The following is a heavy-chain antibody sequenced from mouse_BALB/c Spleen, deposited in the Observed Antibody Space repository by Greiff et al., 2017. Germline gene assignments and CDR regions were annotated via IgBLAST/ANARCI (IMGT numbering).Heavy chain of an antibody. CDR3: ARLGYGSSGWFAY. V-gene: IGHV3-8*02. J-gene: IGHJ3*01. CDR1: GDSITSGY. CDR2: ISYSGST. D-gene: IGHD1-1*01. Sequence: EVQLMESGPSLVKPSQTLSLTCSVTGDSITSGYWNWIRKFPGNKLEYMGYISYSGSTYYNPSLKSRISITRDTSKNQYYLQLNSVTTEDTATYYCARLGYGSSGWFAYWGQGTLVTVSA.